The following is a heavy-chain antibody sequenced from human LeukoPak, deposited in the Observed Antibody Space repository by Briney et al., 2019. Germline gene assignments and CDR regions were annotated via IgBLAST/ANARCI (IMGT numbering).Heavy chain of an antibody. CDR3: ARDKYSSGDYYFDY. J-gene: IGHJ4*02. D-gene: IGHD3-22*01. Sequence: ASVKVSCKASGYTFTDYYMHWVRQAPGQGLECMGWINPNSGGTNYAQKFQGRVTMTTDTSTSTAYMELRSLRSDDTAVYYCARDKYSSGDYYFDYCGQGTLVTVSS. V-gene: IGHV1-2*02. CDR1: GYTFTDYY. CDR2: INPNSGGT.